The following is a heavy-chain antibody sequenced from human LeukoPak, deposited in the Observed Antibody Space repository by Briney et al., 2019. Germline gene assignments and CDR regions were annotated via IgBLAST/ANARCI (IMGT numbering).Heavy chain of an antibody. J-gene: IGHJ4*02. D-gene: IGHD2/OR15-2a*01. CDR1: GGSISSYY. CDR2: IYNTGGT. V-gene: IGHV4-59*01. Sequence: SETLSLTCTVSGGSISSYYWSWIWQPPGKGLEWIGYIYNTGGTNYNPSLKSRVTISLDTSKNQFSLKLSSVTAADTAVYYCAREGGFYRPLDYSGPGTLVIVSS. CDR3: AREGGFYRPLDY.